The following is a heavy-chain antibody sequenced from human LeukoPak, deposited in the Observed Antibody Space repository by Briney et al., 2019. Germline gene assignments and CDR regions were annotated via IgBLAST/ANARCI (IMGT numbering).Heavy chain of an antibody. D-gene: IGHD2-2*01. Sequence: KPGGSLRLSCAASGFTFSNAWMSWVRQAPGKGLEWVGRIKSKTDGGTTDYAAPVKGRFTISRDDSKNTLYLQMNSLKTEDTAVYYCTTAHVLGYCSSTSCYESLQVYYYGMDVWGKGTTVTVSS. CDR1: GFTFSNAW. V-gene: IGHV3-15*01. CDR2: IKSKTDGGTT. CDR3: TTAHVLGYCSSTSCYESLQVYYYGMDV. J-gene: IGHJ6*04.